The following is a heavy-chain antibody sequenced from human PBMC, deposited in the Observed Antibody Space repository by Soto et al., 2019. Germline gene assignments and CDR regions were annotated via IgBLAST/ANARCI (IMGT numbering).Heavy chain of an antibody. V-gene: IGHV3-9*01. CDR1: GFTFENYA. J-gene: IGHJ5*01. CDR3: AKPSRSRGRGWFDS. CDR2: ITWNSYSL. Sequence: EVQLVESGGGLVQPGRSLRLSCAASGFTFENYAMHWVRQAPGKGLEWVSGITWNSYSLDYADSVEGRFTISRDNAKNTLYLQMNSLSAEDTALYDCAKPSRSRGRGWFDSLGQGTLVTVSS. D-gene: IGHD3-10*01.